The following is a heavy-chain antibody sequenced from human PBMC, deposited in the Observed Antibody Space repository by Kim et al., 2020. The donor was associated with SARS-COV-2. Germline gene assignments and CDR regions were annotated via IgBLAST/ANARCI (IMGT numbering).Heavy chain of an antibody. V-gene: IGHV4-34*01. J-gene: IGHJ3*02. CDR3: ARELSTGDDAYDM. Sequence: SETLSLTCAAYGGSFSSYYWTWIRQPPGKGLEWIGEINHRGSTNYNPSLKSRVTISVDRSKNQFSLKLSSVTAADTAIYYCARELSTGDDAYDMWGQGTMVTVSS. CDR1: GGSFSSYY. CDR2: INHRGST. D-gene: IGHD7-27*01.